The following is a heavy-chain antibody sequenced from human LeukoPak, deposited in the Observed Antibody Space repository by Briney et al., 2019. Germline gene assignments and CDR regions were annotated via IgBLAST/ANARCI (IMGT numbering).Heavy chain of an antibody. J-gene: IGHJ4*02. Sequence: PGGSLRLSCAASGFTFSSYEMNWVRQAPGKGLEWVSYISSSGSTIYYADSVKGRFTISRDNAKNTLYLQMNSLRAEDTAVYYCARPSCSWCTRGEFDYWGQGTLVTVSS. D-gene: IGHD6-13*01. CDR1: GFTFSSYE. V-gene: IGHV3-48*03. CDR3: ARPSCSWCTRGEFDY. CDR2: ISSSGSTI.